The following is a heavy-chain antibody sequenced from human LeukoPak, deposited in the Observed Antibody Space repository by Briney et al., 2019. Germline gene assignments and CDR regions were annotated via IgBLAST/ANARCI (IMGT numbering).Heavy chain of an antibody. CDR2: IYYSGST. CDR1: GGSISSYY. J-gene: IGHJ3*02. D-gene: IGHD6-6*01. Sequence: PSETLSLTCTVSGGSISSYYWSWIRQPPGKGLEWIGYIYYSGSTNYNPSLKSRVTISVDTSKNQFSLKLSSVTAADTAVYYCAREGRSSSRGAFDIWGQGTMVTVSS. CDR3: AREGRSSSRGAFDI. V-gene: IGHV4-59*01.